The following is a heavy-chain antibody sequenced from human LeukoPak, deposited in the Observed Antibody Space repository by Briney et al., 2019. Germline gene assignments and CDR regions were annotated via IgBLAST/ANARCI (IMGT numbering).Heavy chain of an antibody. Sequence: SETLSLTCTVSGYSISSGHYWGWIRQPPGKGLEWIGSIYHTGSSYYKTSLKSRVTISVDTSNNQFSLQLNSVTPEDTAVYYCAREDLFEYSSSWYGFDYWGQGTLVTVSS. CDR3: AREDLFEYSSSWYGFDY. CDR1: GYSISSGHY. CDR2: IYHTGSS. D-gene: IGHD6-13*01. J-gene: IGHJ4*02. V-gene: IGHV4-38-2*02.